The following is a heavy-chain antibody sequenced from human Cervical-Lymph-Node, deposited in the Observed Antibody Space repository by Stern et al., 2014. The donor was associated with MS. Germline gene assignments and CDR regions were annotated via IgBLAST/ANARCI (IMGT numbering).Heavy chain of an antibody. D-gene: IGHD6-6*01. J-gene: IGHJ2*01. Sequence: QMQLVQSGAEVKKPGSSVKVSCKASGGTFSTYAIGWVRQAPGQGLEWMGGIIPITETANYDQKFQGRLTITADESTTTSYMELSSLRSGDTAIYYCASGGRSSWYFDLWGRGTLVTVSS. CDR3: ASGGRSSWYFDL. V-gene: IGHV1-69*01. CDR1: GGTFSTYA. CDR2: IIPITETA.